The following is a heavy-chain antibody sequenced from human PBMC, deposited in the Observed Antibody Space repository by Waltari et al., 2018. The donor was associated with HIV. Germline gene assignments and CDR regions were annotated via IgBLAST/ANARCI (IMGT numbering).Heavy chain of an antibody. J-gene: IGHJ4*02. CDR3: ARDPQYCSSTSCSYYFDY. CDR1: GFTFSNCA. D-gene: IGHD2-2*01. CDR2: ISYDGSNK. V-gene: IGHV3-30-3*01. Sequence: QVQLVEAGGGVVPPGRSLVLSFAAPGFTFSNCAMHWGGQAPGNGVEGVAVISYDGSNKYYADSVKGRFTISRDNSKNTLYLQMNSLRAEDTAVYYCARDPQYCSSTSCSYYFDYWGQGTLVTVSS.